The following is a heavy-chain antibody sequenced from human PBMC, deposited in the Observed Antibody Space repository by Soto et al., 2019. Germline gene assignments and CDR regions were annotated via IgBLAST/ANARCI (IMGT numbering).Heavy chain of an antibody. J-gene: IGHJ6*02. CDR1: GFTFTSSA. Sequence: SVKVSCKASGFTFTSSAVQWVRQARGQRLEWIGWIVVGSGNTNYAQKFQERVTSTRDMSTSTAYMELSSLRSEDTAVYYCAAEEIGTGYYGMEVWGQGTTVTVSS. CDR3: AAEEIGTGYYGMEV. CDR2: IVVGSGNT. V-gene: IGHV1-58*01. D-gene: IGHD3-10*01.